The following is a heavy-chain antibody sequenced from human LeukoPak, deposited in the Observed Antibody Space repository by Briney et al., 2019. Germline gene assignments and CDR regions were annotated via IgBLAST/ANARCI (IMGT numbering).Heavy chain of an antibody. CDR3: ARDGVGYCSGGSCYHPPYDY. Sequence: GGSLRLSCAASGFTFSSYWMSWVRQAPGKGLEWVANIKQDGSEKYYVDSVKGRFTISRDNAKNSLYLQMNSLRAEDTAVYYCARDGVGYCSGGSCYHPPYDYWGQGTLVTVSS. V-gene: IGHV3-7*03. CDR1: GFTFSSYW. CDR2: IKQDGSEK. D-gene: IGHD2-15*01. J-gene: IGHJ4*02.